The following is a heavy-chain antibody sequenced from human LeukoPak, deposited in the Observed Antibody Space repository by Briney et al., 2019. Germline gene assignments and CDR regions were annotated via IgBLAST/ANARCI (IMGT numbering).Heavy chain of an antibody. CDR1: GGSISSYC. D-gene: IGHD3-3*01. CDR2: IYYSGST. J-gene: IGHJ4*02. CDR3: ASRSSIWSGYQDTLYYFDS. Sequence: SETLSLTCTVSGGSISSYCWSWIRQPPGKRLEWIGHIYYSGSTNYNPSLKSRVTISVDTSKNQFSLKLSSVTAADTAVYYCASRSSIWSGYQDTLYYFDSWGQGTLVTVSS. V-gene: IGHV4-59*01.